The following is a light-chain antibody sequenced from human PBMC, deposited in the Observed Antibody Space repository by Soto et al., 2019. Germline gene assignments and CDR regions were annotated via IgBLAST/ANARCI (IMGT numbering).Light chain of an antibody. J-gene: IGLJ1*01. Sequence: QSALTQPASVSGSPGQSITISCTGTSSDVGNNNYVSWYQQNPGKAPKVMICDVTNRPSGVSNRFSGSKSGNTASLNISGLQAEDEADYYCSSFTGSSYVFGTGTKVTVL. V-gene: IGLV2-14*01. CDR2: DVT. CDR1: SSDVGNNNY. CDR3: SSFTGSSYV.